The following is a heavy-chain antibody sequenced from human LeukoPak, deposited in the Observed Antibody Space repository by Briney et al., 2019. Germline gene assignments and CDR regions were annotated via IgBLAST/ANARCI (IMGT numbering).Heavy chain of an antibody. D-gene: IGHD6-19*01. V-gene: IGHV3-7*01. CDR2: IKQDGSEK. CDR1: GFTFSSYW. CDR3: ARVSGYSSGWYVWYYYMDV. J-gene: IGHJ6*03. Sequence: GGSLRLSCAVSGFTFSSYWMSWVRQAPGKGLEWVANIKQDGSEKYYVDSVKGRFTISRDNAMNSLYLQMNSLRAEDTAVYYCARVSGYSSGWYVWYYYMDVWGKGTTVTVSS.